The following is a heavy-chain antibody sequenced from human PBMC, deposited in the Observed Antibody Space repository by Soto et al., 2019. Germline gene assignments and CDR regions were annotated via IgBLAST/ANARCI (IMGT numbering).Heavy chain of an antibody. D-gene: IGHD2-21*01. CDR1: GGSISANY. J-gene: IGHJ5*02. Sequence: SETLSLTCTVSGGSISANYWSWIRQSPGKGLEWIGYVYYSGSTVYNPSLKSRVSISADTSKNQFSLRLSSVTAADTAVYYCARQIGADWWFDPWGQGKLVIVCS. CDR2: VYYSGST. V-gene: IGHV4-59*01. CDR3: ARQIGADWWFDP.